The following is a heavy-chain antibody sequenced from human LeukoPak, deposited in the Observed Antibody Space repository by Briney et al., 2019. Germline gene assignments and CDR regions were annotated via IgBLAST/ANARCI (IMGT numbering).Heavy chain of an antibody. D-gene: IGHD1-14*01. Sequence: SETLSLTCTVSGGSISSGSHYWGWIRQPTGKGLQWIWYIYYSGRTNSNPSLKSRVTISVDTSKIHSSLKLASVTATHTAVYYCARASFTEPLSYYYYGIDVWGQGTTVTVSS. CDR3: ARASFTEPLSYYYYGIDV. CDR1: GGSISSGSHY. CDR2: IYYSGRT. J-gene: IGHJ6*02. V-gene: IGHV4-61*05.